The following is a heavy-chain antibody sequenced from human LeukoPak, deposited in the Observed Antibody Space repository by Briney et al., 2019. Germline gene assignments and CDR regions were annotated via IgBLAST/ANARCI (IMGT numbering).Heavy chain of an antibody. J-gene: IGHJ4*02. V-gene: IGHV6-1*01. D-gene: IGHD3-10*01. CDR2: TYYRSRWHN. Sequence: SQTLSLTCAISGDGVASNSAAWNWIRQSPSRGLEWLGRTYYRSRWHNDYAVSVKSRIIINPDTSKNQFSLQLNSVTPEDTAVYYCVRDTMVRGEFDYWDQGTLVDVSS. CDR1: GDGVASNSAA. CDR3: VRDTMVRGEFDY.